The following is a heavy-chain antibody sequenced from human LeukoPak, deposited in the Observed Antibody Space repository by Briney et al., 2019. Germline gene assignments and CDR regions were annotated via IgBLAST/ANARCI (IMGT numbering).Heavy chain of an antibody. CDR1: GFTFMNHW. D-gene: IGHD4-11*01. V-gene: IGHV3-74*03. CDR3: ARDQRVTGHPDIDY. CDR2: ISSDGSST. Sequence: QPGGSLRLSCAASGFTFMNHWRHWVRQTPGKGLVWVSRISSDGSSTTYADSVKGRFTISRDNAKNTLYLQMNNLRAEDTAIYYCARDQRVTGHPDIDYWGQGTLVIVSS. J-gene: IGHJ4*02.